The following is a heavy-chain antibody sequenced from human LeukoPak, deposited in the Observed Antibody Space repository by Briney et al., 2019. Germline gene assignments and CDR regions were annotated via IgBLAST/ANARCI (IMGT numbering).Heavy chain of an antibody. V-gene: IGHV1-69*13. D-gene: IGHD3-9*01. J-gene: IGHJ4*02. CDR1: GGTFRSYG. CDR2: IIPIFGTA. CDR3: ARDLLRYFDWLSMAGY. Sequence: ASVKVSCKASGGTFRSYGINWVRQAPGQGLEWMGGIIPIFGTANYAQKLQGRVTITADESTSTAYMELSSLRSEDTAVYYCARDLLRYFDWLSMAGYWGQGTLVSVSS.